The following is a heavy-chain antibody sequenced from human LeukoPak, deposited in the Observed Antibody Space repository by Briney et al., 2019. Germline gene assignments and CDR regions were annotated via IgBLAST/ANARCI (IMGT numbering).Heavy chain of an antibody. CDR3: AGGSSWYRGIDY. J-gene: IGHJ4*02. Sequence: QPGGSLRLSCAASGFTFSSYAMYWVRPAPGKGLEYVSAISTNGGSTYYANSVKGRFTISRDNSKNTLYLQMGSLRAEDMAVYYCAGGSSWYRGIDYWGQGTLVTVSS. D-gene: IGHD6-13*01. CDR2: ISTNGGST. CDR1: GFTFSSYA. V-gene: IGHV3-64*01.